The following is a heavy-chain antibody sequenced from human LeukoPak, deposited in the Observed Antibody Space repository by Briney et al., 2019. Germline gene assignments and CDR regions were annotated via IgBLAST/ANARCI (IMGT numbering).Heavy chain of an antibody. CDR1: GFTFSSYA. CDR3: AKLADYVWGSYRYLSFDY. J-gene: IGHJ4*02. D-gene: IGHD3-16*02. Sequence: GGSLRLSCAASGFTFSSYAIRWVRQAPGKGLEWVSSITDSGGSTYYRDSVKGRFTISRDNSKSTLYLQLNNLRAEDTAVYYCAKLADYVWGSYRYLSFDYWGQGSLVTVSS. V-gene: IGHV3-23*01. CDR2: ITDSGGST.